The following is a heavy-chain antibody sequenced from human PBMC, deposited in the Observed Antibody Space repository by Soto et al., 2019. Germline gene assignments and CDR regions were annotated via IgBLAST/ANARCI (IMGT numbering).Heavy chain of an antibody. CDR3: AKVGSIDCYNYVLDQ. J-gene: IGHJ1*01. D-gene: IGHD2-21*01. CDR2: VISASGSV. CDR1: GRIFSSFP. Sequence: QVQVVQSGAEVKKPGSSVKISCKASGRIFSSFPTSWVRQVPGQGLEWMGAVISASGSVTYAPQFQGRVTIAAVTSAGIGYLELTSLTSEDTGSYYCAKVGSIDCYNYVLDQWGPGTMVTVSS. V-gene: IGHV1-69*06.